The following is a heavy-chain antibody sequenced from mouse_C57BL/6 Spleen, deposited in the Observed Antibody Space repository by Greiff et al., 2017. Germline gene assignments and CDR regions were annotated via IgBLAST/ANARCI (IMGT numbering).Heavy chain of an antibody. CDR1: GYTFTSYW. D-gene: IGHD1-1*01. CDR2: IYPGSGST. Sequence: QLQLKQPGAELVKPGASVKLSCKVSGYTFTSYWITWVKQRPGQGLEWIGDIYPGSGSTNDNEKFKSKATLTVDTSSSTAYRQLSSLTSEDSAVYYCARWDTTVVPCDYWGQGTTLTVST. V-gene: IGHV1-55*01. CDR3: ARWDTTVVPCDY. J-gene: IGHJ2*01.